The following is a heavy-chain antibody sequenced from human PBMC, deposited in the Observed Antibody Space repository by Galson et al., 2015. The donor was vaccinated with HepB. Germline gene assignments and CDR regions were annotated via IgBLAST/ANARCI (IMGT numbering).Heavy chain of an antibody. V-gene: IGHV1-69*13. J-gene: IGHJ1*01. CDR1: GGTFSNYG. Sequence: SVKVSCKASGGTFSNYGLNWVRQAPGQGLERVGGIIPRFRTANYAQRFQGRVTITADESTSTSDLELRNLRSEDTAIYYCARLYHDFWSGYVGYFQHWGPGTLVTVFS. CDR2: IIPRFRTA. CDR3: ARLYHDFWSGYVGYFQH. D-gene: IGHD3-3*01.